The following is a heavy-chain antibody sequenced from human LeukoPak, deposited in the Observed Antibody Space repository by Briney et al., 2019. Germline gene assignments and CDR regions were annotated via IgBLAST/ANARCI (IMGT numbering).Heavy chain of an antibody. Sequence: SETLSLTCTVSGASLNSNAYYWSWVRQPAGKPLEWIGRIYPRGGSSTSYTPSLKSRVTMSADTSGKQFSLQLTSVTAADTAVYFCASMVRRFYYFDNWGQGVLVTVSS. CDR1: GASLNSNAYY. D-gene: IGHD3-3*01. CDR2: IYPRGGSST. CDR3: ASMVRRFYYFDN. V-gene: IGHV4-61*02. J-gene: IGHJ4*02.